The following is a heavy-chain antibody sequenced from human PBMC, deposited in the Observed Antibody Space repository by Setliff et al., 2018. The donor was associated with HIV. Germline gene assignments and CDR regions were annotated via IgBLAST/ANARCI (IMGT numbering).Heavy chain of an antibody. CDR3: ARFYYHYDSTNDAFDI. D-gene: IGHD3-22*01. CDR1: GGSISSGSYY. Sequence: SETLSLTCTVSGGSISSGSYYWSWIRQPAGKGLEWIGRIHTRGSTDYNPSLKSRVTISVDTSKNQFSLKLSSVTAADTAVYYCARFYYHYDSTNDAFDIWGQGTMVTVSS. CDR2: IHTRGST. J-gene: IGHJ3*02. V-gene: IGHV4-61*02.